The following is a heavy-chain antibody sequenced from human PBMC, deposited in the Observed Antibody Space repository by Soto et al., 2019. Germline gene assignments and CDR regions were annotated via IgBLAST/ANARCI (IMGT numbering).Heavy chain of an antibody. D-gene: IGHD2-15*01. V-gene: IGHV1-3*01. CDR3: ARDDLYGYCSGGSCYGMDV. CDR2: INAGNGNT. CDR1: GYTFTSYA. Sequence: ASVKVSCKASGYTFTSYAMHWVRQAPGQRLEWMGWINAGNGNTKYSQKFQGRVTITADKSTSTAYMELSSLRSEDTAVYYCARDDLYGYCSGGSCYGMDVWGQGTTVTVSS. J-gene: IGHJ6*02.